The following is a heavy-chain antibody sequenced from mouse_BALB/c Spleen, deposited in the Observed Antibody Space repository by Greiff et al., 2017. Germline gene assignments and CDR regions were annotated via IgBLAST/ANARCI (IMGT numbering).Heavy chain of an antibody. D-gene: IGHD1-1*01. J-gene: IGHJ2*01. CDR3: ASQYGSSIDY. CDR2: ISSGGSYT. V-gene: IGHV5-6*01. CDR1: GFTFSSYG. Sequence: EVQVVESGGDLVKPGGSLKLSCAASGFTFSSYGMSWVRQTPDKRLEWVATISSGGSYTYYPDSVKGRFTISRDNAKNTLYLQMSSLKSEDTAMYYCASQYGSSIDYWGQGTTLTVSS.